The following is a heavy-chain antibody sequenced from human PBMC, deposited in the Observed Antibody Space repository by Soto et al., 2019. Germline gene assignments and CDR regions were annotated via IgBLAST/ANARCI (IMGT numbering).Heavy chain of an antibody. CDR1: GGSISSSY. V-gene: IGHV4-59*04. Sequence: SETLSLTCTVSGGSISSSYWSWIRQPPGKGLEWIGSIYDSGSTYYNPSLKSRVTMSVDTSKNQFSLKLSSVTAADTAVYYCARHTPAISISDHWGQGTLVTVSS. CDR3: ARHTPAISISDH. D-gene: IGHD2-15*01. J-gene: IGHJ4*02. CDR2: IYDSGST.